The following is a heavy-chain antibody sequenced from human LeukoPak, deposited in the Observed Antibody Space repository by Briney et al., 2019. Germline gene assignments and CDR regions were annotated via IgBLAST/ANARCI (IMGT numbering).Heavy chain of an antibody. D-gene: IGHD3-10*01. Sequence: RPGGSLRLSCAASGFTFSSYAMSWVRQAPGKGLEWVSAISGSGGSTYYADSVKGRFTISRDNSKNTLYLQMNSLRAEDTAVYYCAKVGIRSSRSGDAFDIWGQGTMVTVSS. J-gene: IGHJ3*02. CDR2: ISGSGGST. CDR3: AKVGIRSSRSGDAFDI. V-gene: IGHV3-23*01. CDR1: GFTFSSYA.